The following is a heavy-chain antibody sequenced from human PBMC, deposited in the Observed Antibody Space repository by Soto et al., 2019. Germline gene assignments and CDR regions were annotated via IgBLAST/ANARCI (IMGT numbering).Heavy chain of an antibody. Sequence: QVQLVQSGAEVKKPGSSVKVSCKASGGTFSSYAISWVRQAPGQGLEWMGGIIPIFGTANYAQKFQGRVTITADESTSTGYMELGSLRAEETAVYYFASSYYEFWICYYRVWWFDPWGQGTLVTVSS. CDR3: ASSYYEFWICYYRVWWFDP. V-gene: IGHV1-69*01. J-gene: IGHJ5*02. CDR1: GGTFSSYA. CDR2: IIPIFGTA. D-gene: IGHD3-3*01.